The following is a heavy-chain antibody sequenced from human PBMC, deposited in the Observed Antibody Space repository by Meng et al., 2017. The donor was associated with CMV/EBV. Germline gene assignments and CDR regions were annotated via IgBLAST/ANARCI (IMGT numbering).Heavy chain of an antibody. CDR3: ARGGDDFWSGYYDY. Sequence: SETLSLTCTVSGGSISSYYWSWIRQSPGKGLEWIGYIYYSGSTNYNPSLKSRVTISVDTSKNQFSLKLSSVTAADTAVYYCARGGDDFWSGYYDYWGQGTLVTVSS. CDR2: IYYSGST. V-gene: IGHV4-59*01. CDR1: GGSISSYY. J-gene: IGHJ4*02. D-gene: IGHD3-3*01.